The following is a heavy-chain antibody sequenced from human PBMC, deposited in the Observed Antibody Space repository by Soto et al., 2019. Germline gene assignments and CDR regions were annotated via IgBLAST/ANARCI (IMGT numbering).Heavy chain of an antibody. CDR1: GYRFTSYW. D-gene: IGHD3-3*01. CDR2: IYPGDSDT. CDR3: ARLGGLSDSYYYMDV. J-gene: IGHJ6*03. Sequence: GESLKISCKGSGYRFTSYWIGWVRQMPGKGLEWMGIIYPGDSDTRHSPSFQGQVTISADKFISTAYLQWSSLKASDTAMYYCARLGGLSDSYYYMDVWGKGTTVTVSS. V-gene: IGHV5-51*06.